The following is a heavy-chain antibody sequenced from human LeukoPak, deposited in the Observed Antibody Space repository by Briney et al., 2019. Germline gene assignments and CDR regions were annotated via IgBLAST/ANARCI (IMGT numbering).Heavy chain of an antibody. Sequence: GGSLRLSCAASGFTFTSYGISWVRQAPGQGLEWMGWISAYNGNTNYAQKLQGRVTMTTDTSTSTAYMELRSLRSDDTAVYYCARDKWWFDPWGQGTLVTVSS. J-gene: IGHJ5*02. D-gene: IGHD1-26*01. CDR2: ISAYNGNT. CDR1: GFTFTSYG. V-gene: IGHV1-18*01. CDR3: ARDKWWFDP.